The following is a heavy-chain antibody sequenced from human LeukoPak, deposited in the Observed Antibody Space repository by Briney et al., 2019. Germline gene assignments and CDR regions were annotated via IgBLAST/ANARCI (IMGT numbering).Heavy chain of an antibody. CDR2: INAGNGNT. V-gene: IGHV1-3*01. CDR1: GYTFTSYA. CDR3: AKGLYDILTGYPPQGPFDY. D-gene: IGHD3-9*01. Sequence: ASVTVTCKASGYTFTSYAMHWVRQAPGQRLEWMGWINAGNGNTKYSQKFQGRVTITRDTSASTAYMELSSLRSEDTAVYYCAKGLYDILTGYPPQGPFDYWGQGTLVTVSS. J-gene: IGHJ4*02.